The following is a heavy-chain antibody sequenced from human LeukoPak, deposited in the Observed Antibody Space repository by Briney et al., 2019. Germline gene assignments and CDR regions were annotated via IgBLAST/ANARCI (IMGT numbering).Heavy chain of an antibody. Sequence: GGSLRLSCAASGFTFSSYAMSWVRQAPGKGLEWVSAISGSGGSTHYADSVKGRFTISRDNSENTLYVQMNSLRADDAAVYYCAKGRSSYPMDYIFDFWGQGTLVTVSS. CDR3: AKGRSSYPMDYIFDF. CDR2: ISGSGGST. V-gene: IGHV3-23*01. CDR1: GFTFSSYA. D-gene: IGHD3-16*02. J-gene: IGHJ4*02.